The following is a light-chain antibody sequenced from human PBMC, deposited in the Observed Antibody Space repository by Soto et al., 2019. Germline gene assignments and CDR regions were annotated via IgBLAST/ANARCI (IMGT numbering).Light chain of an antibody. V-gene: IGKV1-5*03. Sequence: IQMTQSPSTLSASVRDRVTITCRASQTINSWLAWYQQKPGKAPKLLIYKASSLESGVPSRFSGSGSGTEFTLTISSLQPDDFATYYCQQYNSYPWTFGQGTKVDIK. J-gene: IGKJ2*02. CDR3: QQYNSYPWT. CDR2: KAS. CDR1: QTINSW.